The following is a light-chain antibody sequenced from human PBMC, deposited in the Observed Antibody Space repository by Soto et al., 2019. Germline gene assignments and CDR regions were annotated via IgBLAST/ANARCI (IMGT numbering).Light chain of an antibody. Sequence: QSALTQPPSASGSPGQSVTISCTGTSSDVGGYNYVSWYQQHPGKAPKLMIYDVSKRPSGVPDRFSGSKSGNTASLTVSGLQAEDEADYYCCSYADSNNVFGTGTQLTVL. CDR2: DVS. V-gene: IGLV2-8*01. CDR3: CSYADSNNV. J-gene: IGLJ1*01. CDR1: SSDVGGYNY.